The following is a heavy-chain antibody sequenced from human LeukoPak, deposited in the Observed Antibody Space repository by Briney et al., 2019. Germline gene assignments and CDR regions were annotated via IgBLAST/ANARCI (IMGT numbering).Heavy chain of an antibody. CDR3: ARDDCSSTSCYFGGIHYYMDV. D-gene: IGHD2-2*01. CDR1: GFTFSSYA. J-gene: IGHJ6*03. CDR2: ISYDGSNK. Sequence: GRSLRLSCAASGFTFSSYAMHWVRQAPGKGLEWVAVISYDGSNKYYADSVKGRFTISRDNSKNTLYLQMNSLRAEDTAVYYCARDDCSSTSCYFGGIHYYMDVWGKGTTVTVSS. V-gene: IGHV3-30*01.